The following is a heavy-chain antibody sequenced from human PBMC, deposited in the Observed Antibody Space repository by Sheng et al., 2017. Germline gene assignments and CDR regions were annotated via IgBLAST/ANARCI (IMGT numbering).Heavy chain of an antibody. Sequence: QVQLVQSGAEVKKPGASVKVSCKASGYTFTGYYMHWVRQAPGQGLEWMGWINPNSGATNYAEKFQGRVTMTRDTSISTAYMELSRLRSDDTAVYYCEVTGTTETWGQGTLVTVS. CDR1: GYTFTGYY. CDR3: EVTGTTET. J-gene: IGHJ5*02. CDR2: INPNSGAT. D-gene: IGHD1-7*01. V-gene: IGHV1-2*02.